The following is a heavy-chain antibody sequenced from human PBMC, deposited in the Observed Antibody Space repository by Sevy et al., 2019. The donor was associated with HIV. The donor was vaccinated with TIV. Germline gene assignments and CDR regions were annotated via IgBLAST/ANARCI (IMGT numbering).Heavy chain of an antibody. V-gene: IGHV3-15*01. D-gene: IGHD5-12*01. Sequence: GGSLRLSCAASGFTFSNAWMSWVRQAPGKGLEWVGRIKSKTDGGTTDYAAPVKGRFIISRDDSKNTLYLQMNSLKTEDTAVYYCTTGIVATITEDYFDYWGQGTLVTVSS. J-gene: IGHJ4*02. CDR1: GFTFSNAW. CDR3: TTGIVATITEDYFDY. CDR2: IKSKTDGGTT.